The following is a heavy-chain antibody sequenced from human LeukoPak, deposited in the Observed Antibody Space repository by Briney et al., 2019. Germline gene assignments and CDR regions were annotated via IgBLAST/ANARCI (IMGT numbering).Heavy chain of an antibody. V-gene: IGHV4-34*01. J-gene: IGHJ4*02. CDR3: ARRRGSY. CDR1: GGSFSGYD. Sequence: PSETLSLTCAVYGGSFSGYDWSWIRQPPGKGLEWIGEINHSGSTNYNPSLKSRVTISVDTSKNQFSLKLTSVTAADTAVYFCARRRGSYWGQGTLVTVSS. D-gene: IGHD3-10*01. CDR2: INHSGST.